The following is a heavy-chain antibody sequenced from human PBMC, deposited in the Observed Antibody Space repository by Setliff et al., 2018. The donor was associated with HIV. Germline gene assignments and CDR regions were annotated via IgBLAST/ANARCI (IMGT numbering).Heavy chain of an antibody. Sequence: SETLSLTCTVTGYSISSGYYWAWIRQPPGKGLEWIGYIYHAGNTYYNPSLKSRVTISVDTSKNQISLRLNSLTAADTAVYYCARGTTLNVVPDAFDIWGQGTMVTGS. CDR1: GYSISSGYY. CDR2: IYHAGNT. V-gene: IGHV4-38-2*02. CDR3: ARGTTLNVVPDAFDI. J-gene: IGHJ3*02. D-gene: IGHD4-17*01.